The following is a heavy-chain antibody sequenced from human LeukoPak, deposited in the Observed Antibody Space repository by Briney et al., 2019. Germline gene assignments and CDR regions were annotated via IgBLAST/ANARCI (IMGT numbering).Heavy chain of an antibody. J-gene: IGHJ4*02. CDR1: GYSISSGYY. D-gene: IGHD3-22*01. CDR2: IYHSGST. Sequence: PSETLSLTCTVSGYSISSGYYWGWIRQPPGKGPEWIGSIYHSGSTYYNPSLKSRVTISVDTSKNQFSLKLSSVTAADTAVYYCARASETYYYDSSGYYAFDYWGQGTLVTVSS. V-gene: IGHV4-38-2*02. CDR3: ARASETYYYDSSGYYAFDY.